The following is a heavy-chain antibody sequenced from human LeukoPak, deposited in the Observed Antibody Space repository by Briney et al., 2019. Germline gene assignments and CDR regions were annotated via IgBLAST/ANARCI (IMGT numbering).Heavy chain of an antibody. CDR1: GYTLTELS. Sequence: ASVKVSCKVSGYTLTELSMHWVRQAPGKGLEWMGGFDPEDGETIYAQKFQGRVTMTEDTSTDTAYMELSSLRSEDTAVYYCVRGGYYDSSGGYWFDPWGQGTLVTVSS. CDR3: VRGGYYDSSGGYWFDP. CDR2: FDPEDGET. D-gene: IGHD3-22*01. J-gene: IGHJ5*02. V-gene: IGHV1-24*01.